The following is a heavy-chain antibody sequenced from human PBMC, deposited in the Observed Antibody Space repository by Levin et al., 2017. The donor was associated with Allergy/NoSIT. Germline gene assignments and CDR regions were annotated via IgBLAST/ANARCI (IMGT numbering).Heavy chain of an antibody. V-gene: IGHV3-9*01. CDR1: GFMFDDYA. D-gene: IGHD6-13*01. J-gene: IGHJ6*02. CDR3: AKDIGKATGSWVSYGMDV. CDR2: ISWNSGSI. Sequence: GGSLRLSCAASGFMFDDYAMHWVRQAPGKGLEWVSGISWNSGSIGYADSVKGRFTISRDNAKNSLYLQMNSLRAEDTALYYCAKDIGKATGSWVSYGMDVWGQGTTVTVSS.